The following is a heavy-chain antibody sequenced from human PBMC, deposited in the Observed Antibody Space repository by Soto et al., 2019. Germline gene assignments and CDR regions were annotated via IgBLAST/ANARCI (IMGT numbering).Heavy chain of an antibody. V-gene: IGHV1-69*04. Sequence: ASVKGSCKTSGGTFSSDTGSWVRQAPGQGLEWMGRIIPILGIANYAQKFQGRVTITADTSTSTAYMELSSLRSEDTAVYYCARDRYDGGPWGQGTLVTVSS. CDR1: GGTFSSDT. D-gene: IGHD3-3*01. CDR3: ARDRYDGGP. CDR2: IIPILGIA. J-gene: IGHJ5*02.